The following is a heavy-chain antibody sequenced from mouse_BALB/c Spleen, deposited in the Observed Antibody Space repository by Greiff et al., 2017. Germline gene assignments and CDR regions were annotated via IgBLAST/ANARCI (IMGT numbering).Heavy chain of an antibody. CDR3: ARDRHDYYAMDY. V-gene: IGHV5-9-4*01. Sequence: EVKLMESGGGLVKPGGSLKLSCAASGFTFSSYAMSWVRQSPEKRLEWVAEISSGGSYTYYPDTVTGRFTISRDNAKNTLYLEMSSLRSEDTAMYYCARDRHDYYAMDYWGQGTSVTVSS. CDR2: ISSGGSYT. CDR1: GFTFSSYA. J-gene: IGHJ4*01.